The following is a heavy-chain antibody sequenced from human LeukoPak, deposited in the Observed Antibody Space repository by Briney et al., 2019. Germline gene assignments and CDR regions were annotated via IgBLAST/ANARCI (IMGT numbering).Heavy chain of an antibody. CDR1: GFTFSSYG. D-gene: IGHD1-26*01. CDR3: AKDLVGATHPYYFDY. CDR2: IRYDGCNK. J-gene: IGHJ4*02. Sequence: GGSLRLSCAASGFTFSSYGMHWVRQAPGKGLEWVAFIRYDGCNKYYADSVKGRFTISRDNSTNTLYLQMNSLRAEDTAVYYCAKDLVGATHPYYFDYWGQGSLVTVSS. V-gene: IGHV3-30*02.